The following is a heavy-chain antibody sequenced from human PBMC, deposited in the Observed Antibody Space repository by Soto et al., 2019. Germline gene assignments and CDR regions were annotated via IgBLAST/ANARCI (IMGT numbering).Heavy chain of an antibody. V-gene: IGHV3-23*01. CDR3: XXXXXXSDLFDN. Sequence: EVQLLESGGGLVQPGGSLRLSCAASGFTFSTYAMSWVRQAPGKGPEWVSAISGSGGTTYYADSVKGRFTLSRDNSXXXXXXXXXXXXXXXXXXXXXXXXXXXSDLFDNCGQGTQVTVSS. CDR1: GFTFSTYA. J-gene: IGHJ4*02. CDR2: ISGSGGTT. D-gene: IGHD1-26*01.